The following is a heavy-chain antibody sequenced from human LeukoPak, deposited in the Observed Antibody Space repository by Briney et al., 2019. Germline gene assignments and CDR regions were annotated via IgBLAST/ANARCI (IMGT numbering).Heavy chain of an antibody. J-gene: IGHJ3*02. CDR1: GFTLSNAW. V-gene: IGHV3-23*01. CDR2: ISGSVGGT. Sequence: GSLRLSCAASGFTLSNAWMSSVREAPGERPERVSGISGSVGGTYYAAPVKGRFAISRDNSKNTLYLQMNSLRAEDTAVYYCVQEGPRGLAFDIWGQGTKVTVSS. CDR3: VQEGPRGLAFDI.